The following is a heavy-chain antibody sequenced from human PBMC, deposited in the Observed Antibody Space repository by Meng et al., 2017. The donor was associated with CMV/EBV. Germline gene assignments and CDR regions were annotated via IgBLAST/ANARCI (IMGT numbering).Heavy chain of an antibody. CDR2: IYYSETT. CDR3: ASLEGDY. D-gene: IGHD3-3*01. Sequence: LLLDESGRGRVKPAETLSLPCTVSGCSISSSSYYCGGIPQPPGKGLEWIGSIYYSETTYSNPSPKSRVTISVDTSKNQLSLKLSSVTAQDKAVYYCASLEGDYWGQGTLVTVSS. V-gene: IGHV4-39*07. CDR1: GCSISSSSYY. J-gene: IGHJ4*02.